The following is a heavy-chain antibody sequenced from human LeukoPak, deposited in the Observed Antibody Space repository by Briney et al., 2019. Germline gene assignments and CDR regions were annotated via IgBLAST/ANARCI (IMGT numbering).Heavy chain of an antibody. D-gene: IGHD3-10*01. CDR3: AKDQLWFGELLVGKVPFDYQDY. CDR2: TRNKANSSTT. V-gene: IGHV3-72*01. CDR1: GFTFSDHY. Sequence: PGGSLRLSCAASGFTFSDHYMDWVRQAPGKGLEWVGRTRNKANSSTTEYAASVKGRFTISRDDSKNSLYLQMNSLKTEDTAVYYCAKDQLWFGELLVGKVPFDYQDYWGQGTLVTVSS. J-gene: IGHJ4*02.